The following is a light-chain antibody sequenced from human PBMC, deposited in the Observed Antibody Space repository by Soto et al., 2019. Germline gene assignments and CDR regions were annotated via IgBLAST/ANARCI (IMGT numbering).Light chain of an antibody. J-gene: IGLJ1*01. CDR2: EVS. CDR3: SSYAGSNNLV. Sequence: QSALTQPPSASGSPGQSVTISCTGTSSDVGGYNYVSRYQQHPGKAPKRMIYEVSKRPSGVPDRFSGSKSGNTASLTVSGLQAEDEAEYYCSSYAGSNNLVFGTGTKVTVL. CDR1: SSDVGGYNY. V-gene: IGLV2-8*01.